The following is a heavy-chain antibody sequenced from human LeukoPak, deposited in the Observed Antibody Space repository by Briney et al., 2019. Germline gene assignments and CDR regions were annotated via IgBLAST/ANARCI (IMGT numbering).Heavy chain of an antibody. Sequence: PSETLSLTCAVYGGSFSGYYWSWIRQPPGKGLEWIGEINHSGSTNYNPSLKSRVTISVDMSKNQFSLKLSSVTAADTAVYYCARRPGVDTAMVQPPSPKFDYWGQGTLVTVSS. CDR1: GGSFSGYY. V-gene: IGHV4-34*01. CDR2: INHSGST. D-gene: IGHD5-18*01. CDR3: ARRPGVDTAMVQPPSPKFDY. J-gene: IGHJ4*02.